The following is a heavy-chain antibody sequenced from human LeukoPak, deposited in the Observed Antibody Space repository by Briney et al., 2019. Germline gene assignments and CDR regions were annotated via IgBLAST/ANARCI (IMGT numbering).Heavy chain of an antibody. CDR3: ARDHKHLYGSGSYLDY. CDR2: IYSGGST. V-gene: IGHV3-53*01. CDR1: GFTFSGHS. D-gene: IGHD3-10*01. J-gene: IGHJ4*02. Sequence: GGSLRLSCAVSGFTFSGHSMNWVRQAPGKGLEWVSVIYSGGSTYYADSVKGRFTISRDNSKNTLYLQMNSLRAEDTAVYYCARDHKHLYGSGSYLDYWGQGTLVTVSS.